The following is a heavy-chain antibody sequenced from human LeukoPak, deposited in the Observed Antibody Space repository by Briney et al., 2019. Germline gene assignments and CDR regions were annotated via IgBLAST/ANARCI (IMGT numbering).Heavy chain of an antibody. CDR2: INPNSGGT. CDR3: ARSIGYSSGWFDY. D-gene: IGHD6-19*01. CDR1: GYTFTGYY. Sequence: ASVKVSCKASGYTFTGYYMHWVRQAPGQGLEWMGWINPNSGGTNYAQKFQGRVTMTRDTSISTAYMELSRLRSDDTAVYYCARSIGYSSGWFDYWGQGSQVTVSS. J-gene: IGHJ5*01. V-gene: IGHV1-2*02.